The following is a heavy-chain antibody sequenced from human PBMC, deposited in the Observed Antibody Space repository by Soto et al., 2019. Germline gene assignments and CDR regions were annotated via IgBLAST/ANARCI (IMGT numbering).Heavy chain of an antibody. Sequence: EVQLLESGGGLVQSGGSLRLSCAASGFTFSSYAMNWVRQAPGKGLEWVSVISGSGGSTYYADSVKGRFTISRDNSKNTLYLQMNSLRAEDTTVYYCAKREHGLYFDYWGQGTLVTVSS. CDR1: GFTFSSYA. J-gene: IGHJ4*02. CDR3: AKREHGLYFDY. D-gene: IGHD1-1*01. V-gene: IGHV3-23*01. CDR2: ISGSGGST.